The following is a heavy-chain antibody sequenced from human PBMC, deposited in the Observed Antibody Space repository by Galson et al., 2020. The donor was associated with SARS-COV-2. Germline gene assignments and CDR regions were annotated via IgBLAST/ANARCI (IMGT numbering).Heavy chain of an antibody. CDR2: IDPSDSYT. CDR1: GYSFTSYW. D-gene: IGHD3-3*01. J-gene: IGHJ4*02. CDR3: ARHPDSLHYDFWSGKYFDY. V-gene: IGHV5-10-1*01. Sequence: HGESLKISCKGSGYSFTSYWISWVRQMPGKGLEWMGRIDPSDSYTNYSPSFKGHVTISADKSISTAYLQWSSLKASDTAMYYCARHPDSLHYDFWSGKYFDYWGQGTLVTVSS.